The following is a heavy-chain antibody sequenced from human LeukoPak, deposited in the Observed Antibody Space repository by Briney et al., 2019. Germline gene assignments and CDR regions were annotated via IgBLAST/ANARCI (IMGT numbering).Heavy chain of an antibody. Sequence: LVKVSCKASGGTFSSYAISWVRQAPGQGLEWLGGIIPIFGTANYAQKFQGRVTITTDESTSTAYMELSSLRSEDTAVYYCATVAGYYYYYYMDVWGKGTTVTVSS. CDR2: IIPIFGTA. D-gene: IGHD6-19*01. J-gene: IGHJ6*03. CDR1: GGTFSSYA. V-gene: IGHV1-69*05. CDR3: ATVAGYYYYYYMDV.